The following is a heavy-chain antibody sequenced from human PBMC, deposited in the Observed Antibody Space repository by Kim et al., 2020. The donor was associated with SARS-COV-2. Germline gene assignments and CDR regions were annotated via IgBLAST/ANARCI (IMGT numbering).Heavy chain of an antibody. D-gene: IGHD6-6*01. CDR3: ARDEKLGQDAFDI. V-gene: IGHV1-69*01. J-gene: IGHJ3*02. Sequence: YAQKVRGRVTITADESTSTAYMELSSLRSEDTAVYYCARDEKLGQDAFDIWGQGTMVTVSS.